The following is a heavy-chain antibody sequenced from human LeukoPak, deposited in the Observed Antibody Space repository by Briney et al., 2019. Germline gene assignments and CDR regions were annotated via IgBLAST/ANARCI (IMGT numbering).Heavy chain of an antibody. D-gene: IGHD1-1*01. J-gene: IGHJ6*02. CDR2: IYYSGST. CDR1: GGSISSSSYY. CDR3: ARDADRTPVERHSDGMDV. V-gene: IGHV4-39*02. Sequence: SETLSLTCTVSGGSISSSSYYWGWIRQPPGKGLEWIGSIYYSGSTYYNPSLKGRVTISVDTSKNQFSLKLSSVTAADTAVYYCARDADRTPVERHSDGMDVWGQGTTVTVSS.